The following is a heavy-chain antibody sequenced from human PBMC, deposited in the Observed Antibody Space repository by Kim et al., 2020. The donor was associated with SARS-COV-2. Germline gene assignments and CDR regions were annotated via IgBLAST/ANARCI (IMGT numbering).Heavy chain of an antibody. V-gene: IGHV4-34*01. J-gene: IGHJ4*02. CDR2: SGRT. CDR3: ARGVPGY. Sequence: SGRTYHHPSLQRQVTISVDTSKNQFSLKLTSVTAADTAVYYCARGVPGYWGQGTLVTVSS.